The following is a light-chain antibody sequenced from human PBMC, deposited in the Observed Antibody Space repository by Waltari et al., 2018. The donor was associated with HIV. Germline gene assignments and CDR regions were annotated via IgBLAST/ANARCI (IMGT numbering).Light chain of an antibody. J-gene: IGLJ2*01. V-gene: IGLV1-40*01. Sequence: QSVLTQPPSVSGAPGQRVTISCTGSSSNIGAGYDVHWYQQLPGTAPKLLIYGNSNRPSGFPDRFSGSKSGTSASLAITGRQAEDEADYFCQSYDSSLSGSVFGGGTKLTVL. CDR1: SSNIGAGYD. CDR2: GNS. CDR3: QSYDSSLSGSV.